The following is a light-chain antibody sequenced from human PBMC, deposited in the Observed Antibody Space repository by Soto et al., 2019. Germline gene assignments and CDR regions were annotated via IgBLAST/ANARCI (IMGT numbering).Light chain of an antibody. V-gene: IGKV4-1*01. CDR3: QQYYSTPPT. Sequence: DIVMTQSPDSLAVSLGERATINCKSSQSVLYSSNNKNYLAWYQQKPGQPPKLLIYWASTRESGVPDRFSGSGXGXXXXLXISSLQAEDVAVYYCQQYYSTPPTFGQGTKVEIK. J-gene: IGKJ1*01. CDR2: WAS. CDR1: QSVLYSSNNKNY.